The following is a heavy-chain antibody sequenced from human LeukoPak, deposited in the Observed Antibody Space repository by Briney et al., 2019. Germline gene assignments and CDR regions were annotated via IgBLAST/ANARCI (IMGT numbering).Heavy chain of an antibody. V-gene: IGHV3-7*01. CDR2: IKQDGSEK. CDR1: GFTFSNYW. Sequence: GGSLRLSCVASGFTFSNYWMSWVRQAPGNGLEWVANIKQDGSEKYFVDSVKGRFTISRDNAKNSLYLQMNSLRVEDTAVYFCARVLPYGSACFEYWGQGTLVTVSS. CDR3: ARVLPYGSACFEY. D-gene: IGHD6-25*01. J-gene: IGHJ4*02.